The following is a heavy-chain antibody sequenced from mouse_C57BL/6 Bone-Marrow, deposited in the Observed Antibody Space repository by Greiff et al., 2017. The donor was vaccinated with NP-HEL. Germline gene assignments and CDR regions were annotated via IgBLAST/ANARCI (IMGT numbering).Heavy chain of an antibody. CDR1: GFTFSDYY. CDR3: AREGGLRRRTYAMDY. Sequence: DVMLVESEGGLAQPGSSMKLSCTASGFTFSDYYMAWVRQVPEKGLEWVANINYDGSSTYYLDSLKSRFIISRDNAKNILYLQMRSLKSEDTATYYCAREGGLRRRTYAMDYWGQGTSVTVSS. J-gene: IGHJ4*01. D-gene: IGHD2-4*01. V-gene: IGHV5-16*01. CDR2: INYDGSST.